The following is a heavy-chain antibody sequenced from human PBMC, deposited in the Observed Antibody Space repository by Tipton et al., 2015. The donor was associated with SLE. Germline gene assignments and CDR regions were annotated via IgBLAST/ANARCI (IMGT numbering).Heavy chain of an antibody. D-gene: IGHD2-15*01. Sequence: TLSLTCTVSGGSISSTSYYWSWIRQPPGKGLEWIGEINHSGSTNYNPSLKSRVTISVDTSKNQFSLKLSSVTAADTAVYYCARGLTQSPDYWGQRTLVTVSS. CDR2: INHSGST. J-gene: IGHJ4*02. CDR1: GGSISSTSYY. V-gene: IGHV4-39*07. CDR3: ARGLTQSPDY.